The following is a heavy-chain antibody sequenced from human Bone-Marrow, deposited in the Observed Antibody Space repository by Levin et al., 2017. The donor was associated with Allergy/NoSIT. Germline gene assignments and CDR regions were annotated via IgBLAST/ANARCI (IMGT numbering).Heavy chain of an antibody. V-gene: IGHV5-51*01. CDR3: ARHNLLYYDFWSGYLENKDAFDI. D-gene: IGHD3-3*01. CDR2: IYPGDSDT. Sequence: GESLKISCKGSGYSFTSYWIGWVRQMPGKGLEWMGIIYPGDSDTRYSPSFQGQVTISADKSISTAYLQWSSLKASDTAMYYCARHNLLYYDFWSGYLENKDAFDIWGQGTMVTVSS. CDR1: GYSFTSYW. J-gene: IGHJ3*02.